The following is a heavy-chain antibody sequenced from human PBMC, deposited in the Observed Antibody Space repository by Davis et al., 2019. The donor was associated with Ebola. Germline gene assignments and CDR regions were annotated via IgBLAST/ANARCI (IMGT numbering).Heavy chain of an antibody. Sequence: GESLKISCQGSGYSFTSYWIGWVRQMPGKGLEWMGIIYPGDSDTRYSPSFQGQVTISADKSISTAYLQWSSLKASDTAMYYCARVTTVTTYYYYYMDVWGKGTTVTVSS. CDR2: IYPGDSDT. V-gene: IGHV5-51*01. D-gene: IGHD4-17*01. J-gene: IGHJ6*03. CDR3: ARVTTVTTYYYYYMDV. CDR1: GYSFTSYW.